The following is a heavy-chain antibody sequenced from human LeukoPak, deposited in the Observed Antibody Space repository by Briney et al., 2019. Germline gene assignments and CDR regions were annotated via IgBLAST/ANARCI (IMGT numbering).Heavy chain of an antibody. D-gene: IGHD7-27*01. V-gene: IGHV5-51*01. J-gene: IGHJ4*02. Sequence: GESLKISCEGSGYSFASYWIGWVRQMPGKGLEWMGIIYPGDSDIRYSPSFQGQVNISADKSISTAYLQWSSLKASDTAMYYCVRRTTGEYYFDYWGQGTLVIVSS. CDR1: GYSFASYW. CDR3: VRRTTGEYYFDY. CDR2: IYPGDSDI.